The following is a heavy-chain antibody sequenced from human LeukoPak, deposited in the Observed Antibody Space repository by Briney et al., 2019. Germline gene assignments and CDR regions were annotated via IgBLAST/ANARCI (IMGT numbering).Heavy chain of an antibody. J-gene: IGHJ4*02. CDR1: RFTLSNYW. Sequence: GGSLRLSCAASRFTLSNYWMSWVRQAPGKGLEWVADIKQDGSETYYVDSVEGRFTISRDNAKNSLSLQMNSLRAEDTAVYYCARQRGSGCLDYWGQGTLVTVSS. CDR2: IKQDGSET. CDR3: ARQRGSGCLDY. D-gene: IGHD6-19*01. V-gene: IGHV3-7*01.